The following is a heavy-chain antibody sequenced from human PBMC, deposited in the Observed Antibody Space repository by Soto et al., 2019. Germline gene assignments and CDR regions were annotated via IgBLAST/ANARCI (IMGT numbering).Heavy chain of an antibody. D-gene: IGHD2-21*02. CDR3: AKDLAYCGGDCSKPNWFDP. CDR1: GFTFRSYA. Sequence: GGSLRLSSAASGFTFRSYAMSWVRQAPGKGLEWVSAISGSGGSTYYADSVKGRFTISRDNSKNTLYLQMNSLRAEDTAVYYCAKDLAYCGGDCSKPNWFDPWGQGTLVTVSS. V-gene: IGHV3-23*01. CDR2: ISGSGGST. J-gene: IGHJ5*02.